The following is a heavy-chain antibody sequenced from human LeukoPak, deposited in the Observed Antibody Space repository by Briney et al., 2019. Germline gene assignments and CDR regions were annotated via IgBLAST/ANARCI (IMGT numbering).Heavy chain of an antibody. J-gene: IGHJ4*02. Sequence: GASVKVSCKASGGTFSSYAISWVRQAPGQGLEWMGGIIPIFGTANYAQKFQGRVTITADESTSTAYMELSSLRSEDTAVYYCARAGELELRDGYFDCWGQGTLVTVPS. CDR2: IIPIFGTA. CDR3: ARAGELELRDGYFDC. CDR1: GGTFSSYA. V-gene: IGHV1-69*13. D-gene: IGHD1-7*01.